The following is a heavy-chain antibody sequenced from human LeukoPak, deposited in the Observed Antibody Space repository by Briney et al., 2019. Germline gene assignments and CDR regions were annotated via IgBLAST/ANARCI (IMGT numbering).Heavy chain of an antibody. V-gene: IGHV3-7*01. D-gene: IGHD2-21*01. CDR1: GFTFSSYW. CDR3: AMIANYFYYMDV. J-gene: IGHJ6*03. Sequence: GGSLRLSCAASGFTFSSYWMSWVRQAPGKGLEWVANIKQDGSEKYYVDSVKGRFTISRDNAKNSVYLQMNSLRAEDTAIYYCAMIANYFYYMDVWGKGTTVTVSS. CDR2: IKQDGSEK.